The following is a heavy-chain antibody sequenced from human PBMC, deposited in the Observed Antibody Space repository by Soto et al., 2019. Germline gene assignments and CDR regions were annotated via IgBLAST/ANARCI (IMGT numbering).Heavy chain of an antibody. J-gene: IGHJ5*01. Sequence: QITLKESGPTLVEPTQTLTLTCSFSGFSLSYSGVGVGWFRQAPGKALECLGIIYWDNDRRYNPSLKDRLSITQDTSKNQVVVTMTYMEPVDTGTYYCAHRVSYSVSWDVGWFDSWGQGTPVTVS. CDR1: GFSLSYSGVG. CDR2: IYWDNDR. D-gene: IGHD3-10*01. CDR3: AHRVSYSVSWDVGWFDS. V-gene: IGHV2-5*02.